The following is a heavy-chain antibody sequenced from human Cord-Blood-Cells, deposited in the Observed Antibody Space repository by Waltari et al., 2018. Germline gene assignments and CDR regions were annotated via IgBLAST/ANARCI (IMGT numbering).Heavy chain of an antibody. CDR1: GFTFSSYA. Sequence: EVQLLESGGGLVQPGGSLRLSCAASGFTFSSYAMSWVRQAPGKGLEWVSAISGSGGSTYYADSVKGRFTISRDNSKNTLYLQMNSLRAEDTAVYYCAKGWGSYCSSTSCYCPFDYWGQGTLVTVSS. J-gene: IGHJ4*02. CDR2: ISGSGGST. D-gene: IGHD2-2*01. V-gene: IGHV3-23*01. CDR3: AKGWGSYCSSTSCYCPFDY.